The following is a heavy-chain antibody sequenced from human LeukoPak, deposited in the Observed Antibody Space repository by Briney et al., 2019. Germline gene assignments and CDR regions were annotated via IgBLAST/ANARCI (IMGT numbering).Heavy chain of an antibody. CDR1: GGSISSYY. J-gene: IGHJ6*02. CDR3: ARGSLNYDFWSGQPNGMGV. CDR2: IYTSGST. D-gene: IGHD3-3*01. Sequence: SETLSLTCTVSGGSISSYYWSWIRQPAGKGLEWIGRIYTSGSTNYNPSLKSRVTMSVDTSKNQFSLKLSSVTAADTAVYYCARGSLNYDFWSGQPNGMGVWGQGTTVTVSS. V-gene: IGHV4-4*07.